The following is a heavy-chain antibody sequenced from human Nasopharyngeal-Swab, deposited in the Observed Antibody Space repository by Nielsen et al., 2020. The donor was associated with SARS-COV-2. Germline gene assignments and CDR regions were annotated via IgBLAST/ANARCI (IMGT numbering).Heavy chain of an antibody. Sequence: SLKISCGASGFTFDASAMHWVRQGPGKGLEWVSGISWNSGSIGYADSVKGRFTISRDNAKNFLYLQMDSLRAEDTALYYCVKESSSGYLSFFGLDYWGQGTSVTVSS. CDR1: GFTFDASA. CDR3: VKESSSGYLSFFGLDY. D-gene: IGHD3-22*01. V-gene: IGHV3-9*01. CDR2: ISWNSGSI. J-gene: IGHJ4*02.